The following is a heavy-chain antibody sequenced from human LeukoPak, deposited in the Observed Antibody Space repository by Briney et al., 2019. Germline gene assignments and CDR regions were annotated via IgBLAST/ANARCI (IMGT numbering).Heavy chain of an antibody. D-gene: IGHD2/OR15-2a*01. CDR3: AKGGQGLVKYYFDY. CDR1: GFTFSDYD. V-gene: IGHV3-11*04. J-gene: IGHJ4*02. CDR2: ISTSGSII. Sequence: PGGSLRLSCAASGFTFSDYDMSWVRQAPGKGLEWVSYISTSGSIIYYADSVKGRFTISRDNAKNSLFLQMNSLRAEDTAVYYCAKGGQGLVKYYFDYWGQGTLVTVSS.